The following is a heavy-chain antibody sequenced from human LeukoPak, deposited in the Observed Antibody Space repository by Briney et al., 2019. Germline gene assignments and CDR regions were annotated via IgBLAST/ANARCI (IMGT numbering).Heavy chain of an antibody. V-gene: IGHV3-21*01. Sequence: PGGSLRLSCAATGFTFSSYSMNWVRQAPGKGLEWVSSISSSSSYIYYADSVKGRFTISRDNAKNSLYLQMNSLRAEDTAVYYCAREDVAGAFDYWGQGTLVTVSS. J-gene: IGHJ4*02. CDR2: ISSSSSYI. CDR1: GFTFSSYS. CDR3: AREDVAGAFDY. D-gene: IGHD1-26*01.